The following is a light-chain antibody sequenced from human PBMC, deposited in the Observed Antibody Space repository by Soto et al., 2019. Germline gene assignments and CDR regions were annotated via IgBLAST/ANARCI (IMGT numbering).Light chain of an antibody. CDR3: QQYNGWPLT. Sequence: EIVMTQSPATLSVSPGERATLSCRASQSVSSNLAWYQQKPGPTPKLLIYVASTRATGIPARFSGSGSGTAFTLTISRLQSEDFADYYCQQYNGWPLTFGRGTKVEFK. CDR1: QSVSSN. J-gene: IGKJ4*01. CDR2: VAS. V-gene: IGKV3-15*01.